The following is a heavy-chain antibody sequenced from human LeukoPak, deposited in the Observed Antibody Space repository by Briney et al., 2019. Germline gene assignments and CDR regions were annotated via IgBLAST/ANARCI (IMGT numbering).Heavy chain of an antibody. J-gene: IGHJ5*02. CDR2: INPNSGGT. D-gene: IGHD3-10*01. CDR1: GYTFTGYD. CDR3: ARDAVAGGLNWFDP. V-gene: IGHV1-2*02. Sequence: ASVKVSCKASGYTFTGYDMHWVRQAPGQGLEWMGWINPNSGGTNYAQKFQGRVTMTRDTSISTAYMELSRLRSDDTAVYYCARDAVAGGLNWFDPWGQGTLVTVSS.